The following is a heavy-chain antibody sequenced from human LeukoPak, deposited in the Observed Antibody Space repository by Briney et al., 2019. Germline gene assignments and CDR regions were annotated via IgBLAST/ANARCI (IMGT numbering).Heavy chain of an antibody. D-gene: IGHD3-22*01. V-gene: IGHV3-23*01. J-gene: IGHJ3*02. CDR2: ISGSGGNT. CDR3: ARDLVDSSDYSIRGHAFDI. Sequence: PGGSLRLSCAASRFTFSNYAMRWVRQAPGKGLEWVSGISGSGGNTYYADSVKRRFTISRDNAKNSLYMQMNSLRAADTALYYCARDLVDSSDYSIRGHAFDIWGQGTMVTVSS. CDR1: RFTFSNYA.